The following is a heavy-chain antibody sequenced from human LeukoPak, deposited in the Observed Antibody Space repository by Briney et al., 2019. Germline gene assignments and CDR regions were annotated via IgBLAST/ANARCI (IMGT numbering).Heavy chain of an antibody. J-gene: IGHJ4*03. D-gene: IGHD1-7*01. Sequence: GGSLRLSCEASGVNFSTYSLNWVRQAPGKGLEWVSYISPSSRTIYYADSVKDRFTISRDKAKKSLYLQMNSLRVEDTAVYYCATLASKTWKYTDRSIDIWGQGTLVTVSS. CDR1: GVNFSTYS. CDR2: ISPSSRTI. V-gene: IGHV3-48*01. CDR3: ATLASKTWKYTDRSIDI.